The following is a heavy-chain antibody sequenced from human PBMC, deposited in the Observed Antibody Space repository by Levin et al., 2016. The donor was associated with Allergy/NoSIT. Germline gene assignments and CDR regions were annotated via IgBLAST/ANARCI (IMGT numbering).Heavy chain of an antibody. V-gene: IGHV3-23*01. J-gene: IGHJ4*02. CDR1: GFTFSRFA. CDR2: ISAKSTVT. D-gene: IGHD5-18*01. CDR3: AKALGVNSSMVTRVYDS. Sequence: GESLKISCAASGFTFSRFAMTWVRQAPGKGLEWVSAISAKSTVTNCADSVKGRFTISRDNSKNMVYLQMNSLRAEDTALYYCAKALGVNSSMVTRVYDSWGQGTLVSVSS.